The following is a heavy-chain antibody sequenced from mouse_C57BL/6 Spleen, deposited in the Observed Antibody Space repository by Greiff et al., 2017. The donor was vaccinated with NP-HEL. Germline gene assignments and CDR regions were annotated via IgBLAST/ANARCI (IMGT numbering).Heavy chain of an antibody. D-gene: IGHD1-1*01. J-gene: IGHJ2*01. Sequence: VQLQQPGAELVMPGASVKLSCKASGYTFTSYWMHWVQQRPGQGLEWIGEIDPSDSYTTYNQKFKGKSTLPVDKSSSTAYMQLSSLTSEDSAVYYCARPLYDSSSVYYFDYWGQGTTLTVSS. CDR3: ARPLYDSSSVYYFDY. CDR2: IDPSDSYT. V-gene: IGHV1-69*01. CDR1: GYTFTSYW.